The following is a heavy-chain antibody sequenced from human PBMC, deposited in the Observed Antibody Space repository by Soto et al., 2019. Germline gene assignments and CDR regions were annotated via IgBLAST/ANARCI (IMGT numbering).Heavy chain of an antibody. CDR2: ITSSGSII. CDR3: ARRPKDYYYGVDV. J-gene: IGHJ6*02. CDR1: GFTFSSYE. Sequence: EVYLVQSGGGLVQPGGSLRLSCAASGFTFSSYEMHWVRQAPGKGLEWLSYITSSGSIIYYAGSVKGRFTISRDSANNSLYLQMNSLRAEDTAVYYCARRPKDYYYGVDVWGQGTTVTVSS. V-gene: IGHV3-48*03.